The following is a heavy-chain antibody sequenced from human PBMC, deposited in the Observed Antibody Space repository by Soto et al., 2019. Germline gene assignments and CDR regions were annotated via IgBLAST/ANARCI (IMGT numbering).Heavy chain of an antibody. CDR1: GYSISSGYY. J-gene: IGHJ5*02. D-gene: IGHD2-15*01. CDR3: ARILGYCSGGSCYRVNWFDP. V-gene: IGHV4-38-2*01. CDR2: IYHSGST. Sequence: PSETLSLTCAVSGYSISSGYYWGWIRQPPGKGLEWIGSIYHSGSTYYNPSLKSRVTISVDTSKNQCSLKLSSVTAADTAVYYCARILGYCSGGSCYRVNWFDPWGQGTLVTV.